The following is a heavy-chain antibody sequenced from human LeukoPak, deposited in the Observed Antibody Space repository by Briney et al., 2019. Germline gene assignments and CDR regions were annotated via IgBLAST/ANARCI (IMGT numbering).Heavy chain of an antibody. J-gene: IGHJ5*02. V-gene: IGHV4-39*01. CDR1: SGSLSSSSYY. Sequence: SDTLSLTCTVSSGSLSSSSYYWRWIRPPPGKGLEWFGSIYYSGNTYYNPSLKSRVTISVDTSKNQFSLRLSSVTAADTAVYYCARTHYDILTGYPPRWFDPWGQGTLVTVSS. CDR2: IYYSGNT. CDR3: ARTHYDILTGYPPRWFDP. D-gene: IGHD3-9*01.